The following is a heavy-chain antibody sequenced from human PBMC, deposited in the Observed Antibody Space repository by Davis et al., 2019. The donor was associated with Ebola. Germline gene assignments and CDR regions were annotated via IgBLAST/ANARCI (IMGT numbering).Heavy chain of an antibody. J-gene: IGHJ3*02. CDR3: ASLRRTITGMDDGFDI. Sequence: GESLKISCTGSGYNFATYWIGWVRQMPGKGLEWVGIIYPGDSDTRYSPSFQGQVTISADKSIKTAYLQWSSLKASDTAMYYCASLRRTITGMDDGFDIWGQGTMVTVSS. D-gene: IGHD1-20*01. CDR1: GYNFATYW. V-gene: IGHV5-51*01. CDR2: IYPGDSDT.